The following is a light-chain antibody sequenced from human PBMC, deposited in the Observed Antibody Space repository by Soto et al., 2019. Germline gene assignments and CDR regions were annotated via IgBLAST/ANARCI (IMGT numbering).Light chain of an antibody. CDR1: SSNIGAGYD. V-gene: IGLV1-40*01. J-gene: IGLJ2*01. CDR2: SHS. Sequence: QSVLTQPPSVSGAPGQRVTISRTGSSSNIGAGYDVHWYQQLPGTAPKLLIYSHSNRPSGVPDRFSGSKSGTSASLAITGLQAEDEADYHCQSYDRGLSVVVFGGGTKLTVL. CDR3: QSYDRGLSVVV.